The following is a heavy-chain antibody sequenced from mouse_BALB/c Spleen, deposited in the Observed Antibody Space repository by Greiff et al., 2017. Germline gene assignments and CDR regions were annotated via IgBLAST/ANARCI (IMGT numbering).Heavy chain of an antibody. CDR2: IRNKANGYTT. D-gene: IGHD2-4*01. Sequence: EVMLVESGGGLVQPGGSLRLSCATSGFTFTDYYMSWVRQPPGKALEWLGFIRNKANGYTTEYSASVKGRFTISRDNSQSILYLQMNTLRAEDSATYYCARDLYYDYGWAMDYWGQGTSVTVSS. V-gene: IGHV7-3*02. J-gene: IGHJ4*01. CDR3: ARDLYYDYGWAMDY. CDR1: GFTFTDYY.